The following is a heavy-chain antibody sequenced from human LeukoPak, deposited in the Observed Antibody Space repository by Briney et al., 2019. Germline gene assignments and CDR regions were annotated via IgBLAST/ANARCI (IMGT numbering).Heavy chain of an antibody. V-gene: IGHV3-23*01. D-gene: IGHD3-3*01. CDR2: ISGSGVVS. CDR1: GFTFSKSS. CDR3: TTDDFWSGSIDY. Sequence: GGSLRLSCAASGFTFSKSSMSWVRQAPGKGLEWVSAISGSGVVSLHADSVKGRFTISRDNSKNTLHLQMNSLRAEDTAVYYCTTDDFWSGSIDYWGQGTLVTVSS. J-gene: IGHJ4*02.